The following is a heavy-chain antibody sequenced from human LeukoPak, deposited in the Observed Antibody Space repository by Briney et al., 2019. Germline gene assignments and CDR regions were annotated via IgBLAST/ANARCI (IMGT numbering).Heavy chain of an antibody. V-gene: IGHV3-21*01. D-gene: IGHD6-19*01. J-gene: IGHJ4*02. CDR3: ARDGEPGGSGFFDY. Sequence: PGGSLRLSCAASGFTFSSYSMNWVRQAPGKGLEWVSSISSSSSYIYYADSVKGRFTISRDNAKNSLYLQMNSLRAEDTAVYYCARDGEPGGSGFFDYWGQGTLVTVSS. CDR2: ISSSSSYI. CDR1: GFTFSSYS.